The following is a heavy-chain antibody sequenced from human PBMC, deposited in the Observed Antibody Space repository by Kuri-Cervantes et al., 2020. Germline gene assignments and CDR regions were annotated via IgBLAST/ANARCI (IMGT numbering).Heavy chain of an antibody. CDR2: ISACNGNT. CDR1: GGYFGSYG. CDR3: ARDPHELTGDIYFDY. D-gene: IGHD7-27*01. J-gene: IGHJ4*02. V-gene: IGHV1-18*01. Sequence: ASVKVSSKASGGYFGSYGISWVRQAPGQGLEWMGWISACNGNTNYAQKLQGRVTMTTDTSTSTAYMELRSLRSDDTAVYYCARDPHELTGDIYFDYWGQGTLVTVSS.